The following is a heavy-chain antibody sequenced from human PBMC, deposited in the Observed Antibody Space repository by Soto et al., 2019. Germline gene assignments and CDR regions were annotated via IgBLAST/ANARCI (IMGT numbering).Heavy chain of an antibody. V-gene: IGHV3-64*07. CDR3: ARDGPDGFTFDY. D-gene: IGHD5-12*01. CDR1: GFTFSTYA. J-gene: IGHJ4*02. Sequence: EVHLVESGGGLVQPGGSLRLSCVASGFTFSTYAMHWVRQAPGKGLEYVSAILGNGNSPYYADSVKGRFTISRDNSKNTRYLQMDSLRPEDVALYYCARDGPDGFTFDYWGQGTLVTVSS. CDR2: ILGNGNSP.